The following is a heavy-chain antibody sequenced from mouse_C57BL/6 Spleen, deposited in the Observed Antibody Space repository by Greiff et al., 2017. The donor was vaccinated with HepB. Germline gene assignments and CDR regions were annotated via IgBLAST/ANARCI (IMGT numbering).Heavy chain of an antibody. CDR3: ARVPRGFAY. CDR2: ISYDGSN. CDR1: GYSITSGYY. V-gene: IGHV3-6*01. Sequence: VQLQQSGPGLVKPSQSLSLTCSVTGYSITSGYYWNWIRQFPGNKLEWMGYISYDGSNNYNPSLKNRISITRDTSKNQFFLKLNSVTTEDTATYYCARVPRGFAYWGQGTLVTVSA. J-gene: IGHJ3*01.